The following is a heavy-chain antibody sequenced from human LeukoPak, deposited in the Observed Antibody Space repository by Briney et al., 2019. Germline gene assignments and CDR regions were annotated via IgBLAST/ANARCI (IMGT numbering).Heavy chain of an antibody. CDR2: MNPNSGNT. V-gene: IGHV1-8*02. Sequence: GASVKVSCKASGHTFTSYDINWVRQATGQGLEWMGWMNPNSGNTAYAQKFQGRVTMTRNTSISTAYMELSSLRSEDTAVYYCARAEGGYYSWWDYWGQGTLVTVSS. CDR1: GHTFTSYD. CDR3: ARAEGGYYSWWDY. J-gene: IGHJ4*02. D-gene: IGHD3-22*01.